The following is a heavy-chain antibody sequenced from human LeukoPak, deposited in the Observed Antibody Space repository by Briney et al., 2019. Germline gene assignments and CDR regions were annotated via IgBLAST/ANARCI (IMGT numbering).Heavy chain of an antibody. CDR3: ARSAPSVTSYYFDS. CDR1: GDSISRYY. J-gene: IGHJ4*02. D-gene: IGHD4-17*01. CDR2: FYTIGST. V-gene: IGHV4-4*07. Sequence: SETLSLTCTVSGDSISRYYWSWIRQPAGKGLEWIGRFYTIGSTNYNPSLKSRVTMSLDTSKNQFSLTLNSVTAADTAVYYCARSAPSVTSYYFDSWGQGTLVTVSS.